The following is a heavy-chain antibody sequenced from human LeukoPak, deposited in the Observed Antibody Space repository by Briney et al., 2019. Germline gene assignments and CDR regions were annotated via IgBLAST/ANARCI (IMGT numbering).Heavy chain of an antibody. V-gene: IGHV3-73*01. CDR3: TRSLPIVGAPYYFDY. D-gene: IGHD1-26*01. Sequence: GGSLRLSCAASGFTFSGSAMHWVRQASGKGLEWVGRIRSKANSYATAYAASVKGRFTISRDDSKNTAYLQMNSLKTEDTAVYYCTRSLPIVGAPYYFDYWGQGTQVTVSS. CDR1: GFTFSGSA. J-gene: IGHJ4*02. CDR2: IRSKANSYAT.